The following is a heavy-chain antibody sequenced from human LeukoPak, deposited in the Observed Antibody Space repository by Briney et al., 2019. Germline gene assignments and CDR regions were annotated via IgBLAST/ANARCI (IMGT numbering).Heavy chain of an antibody. V-gene: IGHV1-8*01. J-gene: IGHJ4*02. CDR3: ARGGXXXXGSYWDFDY. CDR1: GYTFTRYG. D-gene: IGHD1-26*01. CDR2: RNPNSGNT. Sequence: VASVKVSRKGSGYTFTRYGINWVRQATGQGLEGMGWRNPNSGNTGYAQNFQGRVTMTRNTSISTAYMELSSLRSEDTAVYYCARGGXXXXGSYWDFDYWGQGTLV.